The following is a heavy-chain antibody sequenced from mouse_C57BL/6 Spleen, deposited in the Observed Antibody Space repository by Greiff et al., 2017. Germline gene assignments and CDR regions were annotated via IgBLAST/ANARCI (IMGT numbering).Heavy chain of an antibody. CDR3: ARGHYGNYPS. Sequence: VQLQQPGAELVKPGASVKLSCKASGYTFTSYWMHWVKQRPGQGLEWIGMIHPNSGSTNDNEKFKSKATLTVDKSSSTAYMQLSSLTSEDSAVYYCARGHYGNYPSWGQGTLVTVSA. D-gene: IGHD2-1*01. J-gene: IGHJ3*02. V-gene: IGHV1-64*01. CDR2: IHPNSGST. CDR1: GYTFTSYW.